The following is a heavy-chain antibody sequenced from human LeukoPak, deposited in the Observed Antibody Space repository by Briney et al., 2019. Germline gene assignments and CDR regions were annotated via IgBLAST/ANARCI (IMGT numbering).Heavy chain of an antibody. J-gene: IGHJ4*02. CDR2: IIPIFGTA. Sequence: ASVKVSCKASGYTFTSYYMHWVRQAPGQGLEWMGGIIPIFGTANYAQKFQGRVTITADESTSTAYMELSSLRSEDTAVYYCARGSRGIDSYGYWGQGTLVTVSS. D-gene: IGHD5-18*01. CDR3: ARGSRGIDSYGY. CDR1: GYTFTSYY. V-gene: IGHV1-69*13.